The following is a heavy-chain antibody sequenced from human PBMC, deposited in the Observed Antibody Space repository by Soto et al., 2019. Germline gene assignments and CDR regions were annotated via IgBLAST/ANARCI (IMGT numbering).Heavy chain of an antibody. Sequence: EVQLLESGGGLVQPGGSLRLSCAASGFTFSSYAMSWVRQAPGKGLEWVSSISPSGGSTYYADSVKGRFTISGDNSKITLYLQMNSLRAADTALYSCAKGGLILTGCSFSTARGHFDYWGQGTLVTVSS. D-gene: IGHD3-9*01. CDR3: AKGGLILTGCSFSTARGHFDY. J-gene: IGHJ4*02. V-gene: IGHV3-23*01. CDR2: ISPSGGST. CDR1: GFTFSSYA.